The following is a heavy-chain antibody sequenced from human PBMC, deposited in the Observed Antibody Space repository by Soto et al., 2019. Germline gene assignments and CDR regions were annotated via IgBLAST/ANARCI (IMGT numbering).Heavy chain of an antibody. J-gene: IGHJ6*02. CDR1: GFTFSSYG. V-gene: IGHV3-30*18. CDR3: AKDRRQQLVRNGGNYYYYYGMDV. CDR2: ISYDGSNK. Sequence: QVQLVESGGGVVQPGRSLRLSCAASGFTFSSYGMHWVRQAPGKGLEWVAVISYDGSNKYYADSVKGRFTISRDNSKNTXXLXMXILRAEDTAVYYCAKDRRQQLVRNGGNYYYYYGMDVWGQGTTVTVSS. D-gene: IGHD6-13*01.